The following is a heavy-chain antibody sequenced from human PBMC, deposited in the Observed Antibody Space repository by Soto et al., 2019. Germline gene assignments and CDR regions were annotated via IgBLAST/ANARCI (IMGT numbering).Heavy chain of an antibody. CDR3: ARGRYSSGWLDAFDI. J-gene: IGHJ3*02. D-gene: IGHD6-19*01. CDR2: IFTGGST. V-gene: IGHV3-53*04. CDR1: GFTVSSNY. Sequence: EVQLVESGGGLVQPGGSLRLSCAASGFTVSSNYMSWVRQAPGKGLEWVSVIFTGGSTYYAASVKGRFTISRHSSKNTVYLQMNSLRAEDTGVYYCARGRYSSGWLDAFDIWGQGTMVTVSS.